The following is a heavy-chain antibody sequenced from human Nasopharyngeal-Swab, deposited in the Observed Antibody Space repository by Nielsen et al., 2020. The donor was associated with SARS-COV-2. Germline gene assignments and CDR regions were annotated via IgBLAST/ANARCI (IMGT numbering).Heavy chain of an antibody. CDR3: ARGDGDSSGWYTNGDYFDY. V-gene: IGHV1-3*01. CDR2: INAGNGNT. D-gene: IGHD6-19*01. CDR1: GYTFTSYA. Sequence: ASVKVSCKASGYTFTSYAMHWLRQAPGQRLEWMGWINAGNGNTKYSQKFQGRVTITRDTSASTAYMELSSLRSEDTAVYYCARGDGDSSGWYTNGDYFDYWGQGTLVTVSS. J-gene: IGHJ4*02.